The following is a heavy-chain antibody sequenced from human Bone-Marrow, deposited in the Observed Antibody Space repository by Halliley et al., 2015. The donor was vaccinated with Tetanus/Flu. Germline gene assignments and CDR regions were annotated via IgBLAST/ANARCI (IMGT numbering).Heavy chain of an antibody. V-gene: IGHV4-30-4*01. J-gene: IGHJ4*02. D-gene: IGHD3-22*01. CDR2: IFYSGRT. CDR3: VRGRDGHYYDPSGLDF. Sequence: GYIFYSGRTYYNPPLESRTTISIDPSKNQFSLRVRSVTAADTAVYYCVRGRDGHYYDPSGLDFWGQGTLVTVSS.